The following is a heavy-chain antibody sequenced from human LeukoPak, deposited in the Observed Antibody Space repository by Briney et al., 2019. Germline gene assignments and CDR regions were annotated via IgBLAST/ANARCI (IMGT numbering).Heavy chain of an antibody. CDR2: IKQDESEK. J-gene: IGHJ3*01. CDR1: GFTSSSYW. D-gene: IGHD1-1*01. Sequence: GGSLRLSCAASGFTSSSYWMNWVRQAPGKGLEWVANIKQDESEKYYVDSVKGRFTISRDNAKNSVYLKMDTLRVEDTAVYYCARGGGGNWDDVFDVWGQGTMVTVSA. CDR3: ARGGGGNWDDVFDV. V-gene: IGHV3-7*01.